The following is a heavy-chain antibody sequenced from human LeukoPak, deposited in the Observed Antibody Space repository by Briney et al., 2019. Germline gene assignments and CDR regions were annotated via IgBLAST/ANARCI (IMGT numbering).Heavy chain of an antibody. Sequence: GGSLRLSCAASGFTFSSYGMHWVRQAPGKGLEWVAFIRYDGSNKYYADSVKGRFTISRDNSKNTLYPQMNSLRAEDTAVYYCANGYCTNGVCYPYYYYYMDVWGKGTTVTVSS. D-gene: IGHD2-8*01. V-gene: IGHV3-30*02. CDR2: IRYDGSNK. J-gene: IGHJ6*03. CDR3: ANGYCTNGVCYPYYYYYMDV. CDR1: GFTFSSYG.